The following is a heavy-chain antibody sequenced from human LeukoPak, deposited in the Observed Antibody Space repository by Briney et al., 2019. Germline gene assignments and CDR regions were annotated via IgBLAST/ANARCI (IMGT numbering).Heavy chain of an antibody. CDR1: GFTFSDYY. V-gene: IGHV3-11*04. Sequence: PGGSLRLSCAASGFTFSDYYMTWIRQAPGKGLECVSYISSSGSTIYYADSVKGRFTISRDNAKSSLYLQMNSLRAEDTAVYYCARQLGIRYYFDYWGQGTLVTVSS. CDR2: ISSSGSTI. J-gene: IGHJ4*02. CDR3: ARQLGIRYYFDY. D-gene: IGHD3-16*01.